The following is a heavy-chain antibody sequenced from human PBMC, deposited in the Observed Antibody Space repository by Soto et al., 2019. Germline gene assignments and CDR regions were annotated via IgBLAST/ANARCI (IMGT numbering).Heavy chain of an antibody. D-gene: IGHD3-10*01. Sequence: SETLSLTCTVSGGSISSSSYYWGWIRQPPGKGLEWIGSIYYSGSTYYNPSLKSRVTISVDTSKNQFSLKLSSVTAADTAVYYCARGSITMVRGVTDEFDYWGQGTLVTVSS. J-gene: IGHJ4*02. CDR1: GGSISSSSYY. V-gene: IGHV4-39*01. CDR3: ARGSITMVRGVTDEFDY. CDR2: IYYSGST.